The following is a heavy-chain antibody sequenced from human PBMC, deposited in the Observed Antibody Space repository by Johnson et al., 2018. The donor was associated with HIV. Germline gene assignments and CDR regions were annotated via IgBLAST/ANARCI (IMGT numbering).Heavy chain of an antibody. CDR1: GFTFSSYG. Sequence: QVQLVESGGGVVQPGRSLRLSCAASGFTFSSYGMHWVRQAPGKGLEWLAVISYDGSNKYFADSVQGRFTISRDNSKNTLYLQMNSLRAEDTAVYYCAKVGATVVTPRGEAFDIWGQGAMVTVSS. CDR3: AKVGATVVTPRGEAFDI. J-gene: IGHJ3*02. D-gene: IGHD4-23*01. V-gene: IGHV3-30*18. CDR2: ISYDGSNK.